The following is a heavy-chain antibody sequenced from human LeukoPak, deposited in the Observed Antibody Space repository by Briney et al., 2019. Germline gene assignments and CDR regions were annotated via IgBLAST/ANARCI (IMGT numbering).Heavy chain of an antibody. Sequence: GGSLRLSCAASGFPLSSYWMHWVRQAPGKGLVWVSRINSGGSGTSYADSVEGRFTISRDNVKNTLYLQMNSLRAEDTAVYYRASSLGPLPHYWGQGTLVTVSS. CDR1: GFPLSSYW. V-gene: IGHV3-74*01. CDR2: INSGGSGT. CDR3: ASSLGPLPHY. J-gene: IGHJ4*02. D-gene: IGHD7-27*01.